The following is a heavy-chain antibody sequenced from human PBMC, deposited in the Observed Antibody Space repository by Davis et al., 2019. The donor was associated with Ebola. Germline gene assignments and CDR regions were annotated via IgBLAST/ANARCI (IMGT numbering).Heavy chain of an antibody. CDR1: GGSFSGHY. J-gene: IGHJ4*02. CDR2: INHSGST. V-gene: IGHV4-34*01. CDR3: ARGRGNGYSGYRRAFDY. Sequence: MPSETLSLTCAVYGGSFSGHYWSWIRQPPGKGLGWIGEINHSGSTNSNPSLKSRLTISIDTSKSQFSLNLSSVTAADTAVYYCARGRGNGYSGYRRAFDYWGQGTLVTVSS. D-gene: IGHD5-12*01.